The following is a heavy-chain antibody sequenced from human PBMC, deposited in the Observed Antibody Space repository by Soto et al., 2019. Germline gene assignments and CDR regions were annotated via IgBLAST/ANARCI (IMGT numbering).Heavy chain of an antibody. CDR2: IWYDGSNK. V-gene: IGHV3-33*01. CDR3: ARDRKDSIGYYNSYYYYSMAL. Sequence: GGSQRLSCAASGFTFSSYGMHWVRQAPGKGLEWVAVIWYDGSNKYYADSVKGRFTISRDNSKNTLYLQMNSLRAEDTAVYYCARDRKDSIGYYNSYYYYSMALYGQVT. J-gene: IGHJ6*02. CDR1: GFTFSSYG. D-gene: IGHD3-22*01.